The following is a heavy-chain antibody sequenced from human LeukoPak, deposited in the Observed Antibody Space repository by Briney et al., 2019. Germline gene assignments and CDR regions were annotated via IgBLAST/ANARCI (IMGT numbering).Heavy chain of an antibody. J-gene: IGHJ2*01. V-gene: IGHV3-33*08. D-gene: IGHD3-16*01. Sequence: QTGRSLRLSCAASGFTFSRHGMHWVRQAPGKGLEWVAVIGDTGRAKYYADSVEGRFTASRDNFKNTLYLEMNSLRYDDTALYYCGREAAWGNWYFDHWGRGTLVTVSS. CDR2: IGDTGRAK. CDR1: GFTFSRHG. CDR3: GREAAWGNWYFDH.